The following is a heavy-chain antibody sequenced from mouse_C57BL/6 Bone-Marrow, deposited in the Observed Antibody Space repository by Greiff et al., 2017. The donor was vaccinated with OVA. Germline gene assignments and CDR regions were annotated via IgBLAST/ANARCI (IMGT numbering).Heavy chain of an antibody. CDR1: GFTFSSYG. J-gene: IGHJ3*01. CDR2: ISRGGSYT. D-gene: IGHD1-1*01. V-gene: IGHV5-6*01. Sequence: EVQVVESGGDLVKPGGSLKLSCAASGFTFSSYGMSWVRQTPDKRLEWVATISRGGSYTYYPDSVKGRFTISRDNAKNTLYLQMSSLKSEDTAMYYCAPIYYYVSSYGFAYWGQGTLVTVSA. CDR3: APIYYYVSSYGFAY.